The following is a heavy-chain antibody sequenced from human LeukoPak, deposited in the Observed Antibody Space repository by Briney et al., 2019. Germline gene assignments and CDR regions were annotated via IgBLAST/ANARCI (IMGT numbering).Heavy chain of an antibody. CDR1: GFTFSSYY. V-gene: IGHV3-7*03. Sequence: GGSLRLSCVGSGFTFSSYYMNWVRQAPGKGLEWVANIKPDGSEKYYVDSVKGRFTVSRDNAKNSLYLQMNSLRVEDMAVYYCARRLVATGTKVFDYWGQGTLVTVSS. D-gene: IGHD1-1*01. J-gene: IGHJ4*02. CDR2: IKPDGSEK. CDR3: ARRLVATGTKVFDY.